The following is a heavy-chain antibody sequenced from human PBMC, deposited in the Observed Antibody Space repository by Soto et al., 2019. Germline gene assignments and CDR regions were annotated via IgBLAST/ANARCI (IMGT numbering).Heavy chain of an antibody. J-gene: IGHJ4*02. CDR2: ISSSGSTI. Sequence: LRLSCAASGFTFSDYYMSWIRQAPGKGLEWVSYISSSGSTIYYADSVKGRFTISRDNAKNSLYLQMNSLRAEDTAVYYCARSMGSYRKVPPLFDYWGQGTLVTVSS. CDR3: ARSMGSYRKVPPLFDY. D-gene: IGHD3-16*02. V-gene: IGHV3-11*01. CDR1: GFTFSDYY.